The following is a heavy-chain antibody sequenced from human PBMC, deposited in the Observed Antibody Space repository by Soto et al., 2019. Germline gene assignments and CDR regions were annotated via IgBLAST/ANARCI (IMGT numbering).Heavy chain of an antibody. CDR3: ARHRIGGSGYDYYYYYGMDV. CDR2: IYYSGST. J-gene: IGHJ6*02. CDR1: GGSISSSSYY. V-gene: IGHV4-39*01. D-gene: IGHD5-12*01. Sequence: PSETLSLTCTVSGGSISSSSYYWGWIRQPPGKGLEWIGSIYYSGSTYYNPSLKSRVTISVDTSKNQFSLKLSSVTAADTAVYYCARHRIGGSGYDYYYYYGMDVWGQGTTVTVSS.